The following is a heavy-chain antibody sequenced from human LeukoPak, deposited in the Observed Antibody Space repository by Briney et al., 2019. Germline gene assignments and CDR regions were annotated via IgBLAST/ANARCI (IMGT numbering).Heavy chain of an antibody. V-gene: IGHV4-59*01. CDR2: IYYSGST. Sequence: SETLSLTCTVSGGSISSYYWSWIRQPPGKGLEWIGYIYYSGSTNYNPSLKSRVTISVDTSKNQFPLKLSSVTAADTAVYYCARTIKTYYYDSSGTFDYWGQGTLVTVSS. D-gene: IGHD3-22*01. CDR1: GGSISSYY. CDR3: ARTIKTYYYDSSGTFDY. J-gene: IGHJ4*02.